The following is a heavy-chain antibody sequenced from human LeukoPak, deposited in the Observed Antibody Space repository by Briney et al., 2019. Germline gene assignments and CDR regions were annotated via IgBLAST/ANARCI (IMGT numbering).Heavy chain of an antibody. CDR1: GYTSTSYY. Sequence: ASVKVSCKASGYTSTSYYMHWVRQAPGQGLEWMGIINPSGGSTSYAQKFQGRVTMTRDMSTSTVYMELSSLRSEDTAVYYCARDASRDQYQLLPHYFDYWGQGTLVTVSS. J-gene: IGHJ4*02. CDR2: INPSGGST. D-gene: IGHD2-2*01. CDR3: ARDASRDQYQLLPHYFDY. V-gene: IGHV1-46*01.